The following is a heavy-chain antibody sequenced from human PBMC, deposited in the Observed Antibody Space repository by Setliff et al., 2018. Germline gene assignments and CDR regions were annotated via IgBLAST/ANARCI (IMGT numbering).Heavy chain of an antibody. V-gene: IGHV4-4*07. J-gene: IGHJ4*02. D-gene: IGHD3-10*01. Sequence: SETLSLTCSVSSGSMRNYYWNWIRQPAGKGLEWIGRIYVTESTKYKPSLKSRVTLSIDTSKNQFSLKLSSVTAADAALYYCAASRAYTGAVEEWFLPKTFDFWGQGSPVTVSS. CDR3: AASRAYTGAVEEWFLPKTFDF. CDR1: SGSMRNYY. CDR2: IYVTEST.